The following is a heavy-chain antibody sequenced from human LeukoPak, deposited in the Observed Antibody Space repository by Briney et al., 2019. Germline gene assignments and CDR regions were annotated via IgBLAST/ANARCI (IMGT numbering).Heavy chain of an antibody. Sequence: GGSLSLSCAAPGFPFRSYDLYWFGKPPGKGLEWVSVIYSGGSTYYADSVKGRFTISRDNSKNTLYLQMNSLRAEDTAVYYCARDRTTQGLNWFDPWGQGTLVTVSS. CDR3: ARDRTTQGLNWFDP. V-gene: IGHV3-53*01. CDR2: IYSGGST. D-gene: IGHD4-11*01. J-gene: IGHJ5*02. CDR1: GFPFRSYD.